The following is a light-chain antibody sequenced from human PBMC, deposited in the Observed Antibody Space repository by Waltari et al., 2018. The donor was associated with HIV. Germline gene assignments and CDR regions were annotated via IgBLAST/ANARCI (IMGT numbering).Light chain of an antibody. CDR1: KLGNKY. CDR2: SDA. J-gene: IGLJ1*01. CDR3: QAWDTTTAV. Sequence: YDLTQPPSVSVSPGQTATITCSGDKLGNKYVSWYRQRPGQSPVLVIYSDAKRPSGIPWRFSGANSGSTATLTISGTQAMDEGDYYCQAWDTTTAVFGTGTRVTVL. V-gene: IGLV3-1*01.